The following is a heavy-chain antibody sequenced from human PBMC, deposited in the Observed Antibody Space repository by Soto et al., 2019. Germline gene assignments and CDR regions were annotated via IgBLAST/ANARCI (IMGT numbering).Heavy chain of an antibody. CDR1: GYTFTSYG. V-gene: IGHV1-18*01. CDR3: ARHQKDDSSGYNPY. D-gene: IGHD3-22*01. Sequence: QVQLVQSGAEVKKPGASVKVSCKASGYTFTSYGISWVRQAPGQGLEWMGWISAYNGNTSYAQKLQGRVTMTTDTSTSTAYMELRSLISDDTAVYYCARHQKDDSSGYNPYWGQGTLVTVSS. CDR2: ISAYNGNT. J-gene: IGHJ4*02.